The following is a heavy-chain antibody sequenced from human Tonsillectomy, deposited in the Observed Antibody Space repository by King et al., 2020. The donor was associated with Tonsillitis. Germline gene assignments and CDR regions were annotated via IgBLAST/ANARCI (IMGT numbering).Heavy chain of an antibody. CDR3: ARSWGDSSSWYFDL. CDR1: GNTFTGYY. D-gene: IGHD6-13*01. J-gene: IGHJ2*01. V-gene: IGHV1-2*05. Sequence: VQLVQSGAEVKKPGASVKVSCKASGNTFTGYYMHWVRQAPGQGLEWMGRINPDNGGTNYAQKFQGRVTMTRDTSISTAYMELSRLRFDDRVVYYCARSWGDSSSWYFDLWGRGTLVTVPS. CDR2: INPDNGGT.